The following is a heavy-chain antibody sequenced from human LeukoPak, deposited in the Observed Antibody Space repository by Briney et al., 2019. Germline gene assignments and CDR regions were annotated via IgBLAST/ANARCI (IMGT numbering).Heavy chain of an antibody. CDR1: GFTFSSYE. D-gene: IGHD5-18*01. Sequence: GGSLRLSCAASGFTFSSYEMNWVRQAPGKGLEWVSYISSSGSTIYYADSVKGRFTISRDNAKNSLYLQVNSLRVEDTAVYYCARDQPIGYSYGYPFDNWGQGTLVTVSS. CDR2: ISSSGSTI. CDR3: ARDQPIGYSYGYPFDN. V-gene: IGHV3-48*03. J-gene: IGHJ4*02.